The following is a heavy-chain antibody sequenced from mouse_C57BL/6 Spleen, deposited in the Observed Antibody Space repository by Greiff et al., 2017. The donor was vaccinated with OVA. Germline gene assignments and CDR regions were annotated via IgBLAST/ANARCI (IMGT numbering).Heavy chain of an antibody. CDR1: GYTFTSYW. CDR3: ARGGTAQDLYYYAMDY. V-gene: IGHV1-55*01. J-gene: IGHJ4*01. CDR2: IYPGSGST. Sequence: QVQLQQPGAELVKPGASVKMSCKASGYTFTSYWITWVKQRPGQGLEWIGDIYPGSGSTNYNEKFKSKATLTVDTSSSTAYMQLSSLTSEDSAVYCCARGGTAQDLYYYAMDYWGQGTSVTVSS. D-gene: IGHD3-2*02.